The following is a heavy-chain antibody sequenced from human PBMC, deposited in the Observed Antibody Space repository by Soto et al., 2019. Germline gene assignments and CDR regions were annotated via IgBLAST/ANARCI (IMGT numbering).Heavy chain of an antibody. J-gene: IGHJ5*02. CDR3: ARGGLRSGQNWFDP. D-gene: IGHD4-17*01. CDR2: INHSGST. V-gene: IGHV4-34*01. CDR1: GGSFSGYY. Sequence: SETLSLTCAVYGGSFSGYYWSWIRQPPGKGLEWIGEINHSGSTNYNPSLKSRVTISVDTSKNQFSLKLSSVTAADTAVYYCARGGLRSGQNWFDPWGQGTLVTVSS.